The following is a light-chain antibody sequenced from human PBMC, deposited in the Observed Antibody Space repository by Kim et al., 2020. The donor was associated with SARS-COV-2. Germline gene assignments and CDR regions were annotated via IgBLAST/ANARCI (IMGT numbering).Light chain of an antibody. CDR1: QSINSH. CDR3: QQSYSTVLT. J-gene: IGKJ4*01. Sequence: AAVGDRVTIACRASQSINSHLNWYQQKPGKAPKLLIYAASSLQSGVPARLSGSGSGTDFTLTISSLQPEDFATYYCQQSYSTVLTFGGGTKVDIK. CDR2: AAS. V-gene: IGKV1-39*01.